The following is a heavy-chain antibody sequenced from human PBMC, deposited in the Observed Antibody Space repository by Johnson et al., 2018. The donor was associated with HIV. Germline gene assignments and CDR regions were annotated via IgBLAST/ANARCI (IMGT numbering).Heavy chain of an antibody. V-gene: IGHV3-30*03. CDR3: ARVRAGRENAFDI. CDR2: ISYDGSNK. Sequence: QMQLVESGGGVVQPGRSLRLSCAASGFTFSNAWMSWVRQAPGKGLECVAVISYDGSNKYYADSVKGRFTISRDNSKNTLSLQMNSPRVDDTAIYYCARVRAGRENAFDIWGQGTMVTVSS. J-gene: IGHJ3*02. CDR1: GFTFSNAW. D-gene: IGHD1-26*01.